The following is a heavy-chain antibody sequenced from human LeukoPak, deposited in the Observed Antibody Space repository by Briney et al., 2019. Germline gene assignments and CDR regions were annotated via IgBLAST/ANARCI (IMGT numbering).Heavy chain of an antibody. V-gene: IGHV4-59*01. CDR1: GGSISSYY. D-gene: IGHD3-9*01. CDR3: AGNYKILTGYYDDDGFDI. J-gene: IGHJ3*02. Sequence: SETLSLTCTVSGGSISSYYWSWIRQPPGKGLEWIGYIYYSGSTNYNPSLKSRVTISVDTSKNQFSLKLSSVTAADTAVYYCAGNYKILTGYYDDDGFDIWGQGTKVTVSS. CDR2: IYYSGST.